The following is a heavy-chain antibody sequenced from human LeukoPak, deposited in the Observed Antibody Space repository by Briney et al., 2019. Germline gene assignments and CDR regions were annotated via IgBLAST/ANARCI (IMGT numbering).Heavy chain of an antibody. Sequence: GRSLRLSCAASGFTFSNAWMNWVRQAPGKGLEWVGRIKTKTEGGTTDYAAPVKGRFTISRDDSKNTVYLQMNSLKTEDTAVYYCASYGSGSHEYWGQGSLVTVSS. CDR1: GFTFSNAW. D-gene: IGHD3-10*01. J-gene: IGHJ4*02. V-gene: IGHV3-15*01. CDR2: IKTKTEGGTT. CDR3: ASYGSGSHEY.